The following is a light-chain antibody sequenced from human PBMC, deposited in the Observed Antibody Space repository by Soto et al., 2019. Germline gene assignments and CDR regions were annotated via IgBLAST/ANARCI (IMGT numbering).Light chain of an antibody. J-gene: IGKJ1*01. CDR3: QQYGSLPRT. CDR1: QSINSNY. V-gene: IGKV3-20*01. Sequence: EIVLTQSPGSLSLSSGERATLSCRASQSINSNYLAWYRQKPGQAPRLLIYGASRRATDIPDRFSGSVSGTDFTLTISRLEPEDFAVYYCQQYGSLPRTFGQGTKVEIQ. CDR2: GAS.